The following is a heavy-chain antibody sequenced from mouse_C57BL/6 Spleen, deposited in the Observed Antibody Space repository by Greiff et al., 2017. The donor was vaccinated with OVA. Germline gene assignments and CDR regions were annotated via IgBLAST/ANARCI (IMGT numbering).Heavy chain of an antibody. CDR3: AIEGCGLGYGNYYAMDY. D-gene: IGHD2-1*01. CDR2: IYPGSGST. V-gene: IGHV1-55*01. Sequence: QVQLQQPGAELVKPGASVKMSCKASGYTFTSYWITWVKQRPGQGLEWIGDIYPGSGSTNYNEKFKSKATLTVDTSSSTAYMQLSSLTSEDSAVYYWAIEGCGLGYGNYYAMDYWGQGTSVTVSS. CDR1: GYTFTSYW. J-gene: IGHJ4*01.